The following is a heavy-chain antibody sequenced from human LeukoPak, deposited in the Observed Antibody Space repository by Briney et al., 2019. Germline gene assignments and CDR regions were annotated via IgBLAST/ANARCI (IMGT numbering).Heavy chain of an antibody. Sequence: PGGSLRLSCAASGFTVSSNYMSWVRQAPGKGLEWVSVIYSGGSTYYADSAKGRFSISRDNSKNTLYLQMNSLRAEDTAVYYCAREAYNSGLDFWGLGTLVTVSS. J-gene: IGHJ4*02. CDR1: GFTVSSNY. V-gene: IGHV3-66*01. CDR2: IYSGGST. D-gene: IGHD6-19*01. CDR3: AREAYNSGLDF.